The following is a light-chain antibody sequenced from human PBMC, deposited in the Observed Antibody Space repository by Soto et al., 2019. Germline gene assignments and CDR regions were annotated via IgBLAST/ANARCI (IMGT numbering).Light chain of an antibody. Sequence: QSALTQPASVSGSPGQSITISCTGTSSDVGGYNYVSWYQQHPGKAPKLMIYDVSNRPSGVSNRFSGSKSGNTASLTISGLQAEDDADYYCSSYTSSSTPEVVFGGGTKLTVL. J-gene: IGLJ2*01. CDR2: DVS. CDR1: SSDVGGYNY. CDR3: SSYTSSSTPEVV. V-gene: IGLV2-14*01.